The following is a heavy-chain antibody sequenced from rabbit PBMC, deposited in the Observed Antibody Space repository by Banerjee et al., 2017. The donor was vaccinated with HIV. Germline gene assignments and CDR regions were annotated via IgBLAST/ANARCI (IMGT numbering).Heavy chain of an antibody. J-gene: IGHJ4*01. V-gene: IGHV1S40*01. CDR3: ARLGGGNSVTMGYYLDL. CDR1: GFSFSSSYW. D-gene: IGHD3-1*01. CDR2: IDPVFGST. Sequence: QSLEESGGDLVKPGASLTLTCTASGFSFSSSYWICWVRQAPGKGLEWIGYIDPVFGSTYYASWVNGRFTISSHNAQNTLYLQLNSLTAADTATYFCARLGGGNSVTMGYYLDLWGQGTLVTVS.